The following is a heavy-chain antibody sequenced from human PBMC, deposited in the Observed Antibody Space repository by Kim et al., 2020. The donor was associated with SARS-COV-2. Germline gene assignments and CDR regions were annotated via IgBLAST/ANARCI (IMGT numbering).Heavy chain of an antibody. J-gene: IGHJ4*02. CDR3: ARRGYGDYSIDY. V-gene: IGHV5-51*01. D-gene: IGHD4-17*01. Sequence: RYSPSFQGQVTISADKSISTAYLQWSSLKASDTAMYYCARRGYGDYSIDYWGQGTLVTVSS.